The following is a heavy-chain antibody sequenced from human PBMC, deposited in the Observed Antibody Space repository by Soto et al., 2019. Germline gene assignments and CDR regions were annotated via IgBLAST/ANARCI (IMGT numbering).Heavy chain of an antibody. CDR2: ISFDGSYK. CDR3: AKVAYASGSYSNYYFDY. CDR1: GFTFSSSG. Sequence: QVQLVESGGGVVQPGRSPRLSCAASGFTFSSSGMHWVRQSPGKGLEWVAVISFDGSYKYYADSVKGRFTISRDNSKNTLYLQMNSLRGEDTAVYYCAKVAYASGSYSNYYFDYWGQGTLVTVSS. J-gene: IGHJ4*02. V-gene: IGHV3-30*18. D-gene: IGHD3-10*01.